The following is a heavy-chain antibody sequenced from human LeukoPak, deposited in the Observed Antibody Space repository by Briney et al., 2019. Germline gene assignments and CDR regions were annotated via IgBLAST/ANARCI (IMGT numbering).Heavy chain of an antibody. Sequence: SETLSLTCTVSSGSISSSSYYWGWIRQPPGKGLEWIGSIYYSGSTYYNPSLKSRVTISVDTSKNQFSLKLSSVTAADTAVYYCSRLRRHYDNLTGYYAGHFDIWGQGTMVTVSS. CDR1: SGSISSSSYY. V-gene: IGHV4-39*01. D-gene: IGHD3-9*01. CDR3: SRLRRHYDNLTGYYAGHFDI. CDR2: IYYSGST. J-gene: IGHJ3*02.